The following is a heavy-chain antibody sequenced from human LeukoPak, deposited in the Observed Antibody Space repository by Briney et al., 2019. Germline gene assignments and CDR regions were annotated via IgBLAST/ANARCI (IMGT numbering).Heavy chain of an antibody. CDR2: INHSGST. D-gene: IGHD1-26*01. V-gene: IGHV4-34*01. Sequence: SETLSLTCAVYGGSFSGYYWSWIRQPPGKGLEWIGEINHSGSTNYNPSLKSRVTMSVDTSKNQFFLKLNSVTAADTAVYYCARGRPYSGGYHLDYWGQGTLVTVSA. J-gene: IGHJ4*02. CDR3: ARGRPYSGGYHLDY. CDR1: GGSFSGYY.